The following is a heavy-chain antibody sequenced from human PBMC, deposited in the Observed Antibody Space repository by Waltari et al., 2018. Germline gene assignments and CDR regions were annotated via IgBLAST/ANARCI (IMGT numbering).Heavy chain of an antibody. Sequence: EVQVVESGGGLVQPGGSLRLSCASSGLTFRHYALRWVRRVPGKGLLLVLGIGVSGRKTNYTESVKSQFTIPRDNSKNMVYLQMNSLRDEDTAIYYCAKDKSNSEFYYHGMDVWGRGTTVTVSS. CDR2: IGVSGRKT. CDR1: GLTFRHYA. D-gene: IGHD3-10*01. V-gene: IGHV3-23*04. CDR3: AKDKSNSEFYYHGMDV. J-gene: IGHJ6*02.